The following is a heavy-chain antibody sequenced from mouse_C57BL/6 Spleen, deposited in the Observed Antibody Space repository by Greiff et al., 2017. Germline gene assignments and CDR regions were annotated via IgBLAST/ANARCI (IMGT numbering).Heavy chain of an antibody. CDR2: ISRGSSTI. CDR1: GFTFSDYG. D-gene: IGHD1-1*01. J-gene: IGHJ2*01. CDR3: AMPADGSPYFDY. Sequence: DVQLLQSGGGLVKPGGSLKLSCAASGFTFSDYGMHWVRQAPEQGLEWVAYISRGSSTIYYADTVKGRSTITTDNSYTTLFLQLTSLRSEDTAMYYCAMPADGSPYFDYWGQGTTLTVSS. V-gene: IGHV5-17*01.